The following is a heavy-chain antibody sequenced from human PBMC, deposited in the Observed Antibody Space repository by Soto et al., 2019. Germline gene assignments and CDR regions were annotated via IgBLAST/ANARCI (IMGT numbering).Heavy chain of an antibody. Sequence: EVHLLESGGGLVQPGGSLRLSCAASGFTFSSYAMSWVRQTPGEGLEWVSFIRGSGGTTFYADSVKGRFTISRDNSENTLYLQRKSLRPEDTAVYYCGKDLGDYIWGSYRPGSFDYGGQGTLVPVSS. J-gene: IGHJ4*02. CDR2: IRGSGGTT. CDR3: GKDLGDYIWGSYRPGSFDY. V-gene: IGHV3-23*01. CDR1: GFTFSSYA. D-gene: IGHD3-16*02.